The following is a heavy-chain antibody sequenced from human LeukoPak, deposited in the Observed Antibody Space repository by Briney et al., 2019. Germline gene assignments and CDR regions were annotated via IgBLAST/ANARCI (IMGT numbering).Heavy chain of an antibody. CDR1: GFTFSSYG. J-gene: IGHJ4*02. D-gene: IGHD6-6*01. V-gene: IGHV3-30*02. CDR2: IRYDGSNK. Sequence: GGSLRLSCAASGFTFSSYGMHWVRQAPGKGLEWVAFIRYDGSNKYYADSVKGRFTISRDNSKNTLYLQMNSLRAEDTAVYYCARDYSSSPEAYFDYWGQGTLVTVSS. CDR3: ARDYSSSPEAYFDY.